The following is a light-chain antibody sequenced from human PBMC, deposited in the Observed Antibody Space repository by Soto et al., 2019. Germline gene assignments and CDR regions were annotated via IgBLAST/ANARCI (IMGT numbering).Light chain of an antibody. CDR3: QQYYSPPQT. V-gene: IGKV4-1*01. J-gene: IGKJ1*01. CDR2: WAS. Sequence: TRCPDSGAVSLGESATINFKASQSVLYSSNNKNYLAWYQQKPGQPPKLLIYWASTRESGVPDRFSGSGSGRDFTLTISRLQAEDVAVYYCQQYYSPPQTFGQGTKVDIK. CDR1: QSVLYSSNNKNY.